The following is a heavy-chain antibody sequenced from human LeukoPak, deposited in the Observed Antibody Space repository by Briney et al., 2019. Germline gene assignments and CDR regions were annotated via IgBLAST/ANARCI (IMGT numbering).Heavy chain of an antibody. V-gene: IGHV3-43*02. D-gene: IGHD3-10*01. CDR2: ISADGGST. Sequence: PGGSLRLSCAASGFTFDDYAMHWVRQAPGKGLEWVSLISADGGSTYYADSVKGRFTISRDNSKNSLYLQMNSLRTEDTALYYCAKDMSGNYYGSGSYYNWFDPWGQGTLVTVSS. J-gene: IGHJ5*02. CDR3: AKDMSGNYYGSGSYYNWFDP. CDR1: GFTFDDYA.